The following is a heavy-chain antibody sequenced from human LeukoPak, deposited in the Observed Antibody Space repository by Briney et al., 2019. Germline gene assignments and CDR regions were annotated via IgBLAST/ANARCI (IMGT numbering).Heavy chain of an antibody. CDR2: IGGSGGST. CDR3: AKDFGLGYCSSTSCPMAGSFDY. V-gene: IGHV3-23*01. J-gene: IGHJ4*02. D-gene: IGHD2-2*01. Sequence: PGGSLRLSCAASGFTFSSYAMSWVRQAPGKGLEWVSTIGGSGGSTYYADSVKGRLTISRDKSKNTLYLQMNSLRAEDTAVYYCAKDFGLGYCSSTSCPMAGSFDYWGQGTLVTVSS. CDR1: GFTFSSYA.